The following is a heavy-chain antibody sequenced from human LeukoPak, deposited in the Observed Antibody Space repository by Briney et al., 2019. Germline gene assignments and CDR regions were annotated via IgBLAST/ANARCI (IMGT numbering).Heavy chain of an antibody. Sequence: SETLSLTCVVSGVSISSYYWGWIRQPPGKGLEWIAYVYYSGTTNYNPSLKSRGTISVDTSKNQFSLKLSSVTPEDTAVYYCASLRYSGYESPWGQGTLVTVSS. D-gene: IGHD5-12*01. CDR3: ASLRYSGYESP. V-gene: IGHV4-59*01. CDR2: VYYSGTT. CDR1: GVSISSYY. J-gene: IGHJ5*02.